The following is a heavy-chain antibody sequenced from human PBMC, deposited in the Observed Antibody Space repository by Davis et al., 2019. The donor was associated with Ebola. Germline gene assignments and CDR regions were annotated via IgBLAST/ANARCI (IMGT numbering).Heavy chain of an antibody. CDR2: ISAYNGNT. V-gene: IGHV1-18*01. CDR1: GYTFTSYG. J-gene: IGHJ4*02. D-gene: IGHD3-3*01. CDR3: VKDFWSDDPGY. Sequence: ASVKVSCKASGYTFTSYGISWVRQAPGQGLEWMGWISAYNGNTNYAQKLQGRVTMTTDTSTSTAYMELRSLRNDDTAMYYCVKDFWSDDPGYWGLGTLVTVSS.